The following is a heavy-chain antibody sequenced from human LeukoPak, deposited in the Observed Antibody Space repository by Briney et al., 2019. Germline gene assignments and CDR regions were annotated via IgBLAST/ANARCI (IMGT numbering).Heavy chain of an antibody. D-gene: IGHD4-11*01. J-gene: IGHJ4*02. CDR1: GFTFSSHW. V-gene: IGHV3-7*03. CDR2: IKQDGSEK. CDR3: AKDQGSYRLFDY. Sequence: PGGSLRLSCAASGFTFSSHWMSWVRQAPGKGLEWVANIKQDGSEKYYVDSVKGRFTISRDNAKNSLYLQMNSLRAEDTAVYYCAKDQGSYRLFDYWGQGTLVTVSS.